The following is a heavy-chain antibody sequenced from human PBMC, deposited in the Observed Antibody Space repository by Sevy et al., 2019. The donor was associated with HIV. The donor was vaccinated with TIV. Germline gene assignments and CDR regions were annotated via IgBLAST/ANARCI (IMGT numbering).Heavy chain of an antibody. J-gene: IGHJ4*02. CDR2: ISGSGGST. CDR1: GFSFSSYA. D-gene: IGHD3-10*01. Sequence: GGSLRLSCAASGFSFSSYAMSWVRQTPGKGLEWVSAISGSGGSTYYAESVKGRFTISRDNSKNTLYLQMNSLRAEDTAVYYCAKGGFTMVRGVFDYWGQGTLVTVSS. V-gene: IGHV3-23*01. CDR3: AKGGFTMVRGVFDY.